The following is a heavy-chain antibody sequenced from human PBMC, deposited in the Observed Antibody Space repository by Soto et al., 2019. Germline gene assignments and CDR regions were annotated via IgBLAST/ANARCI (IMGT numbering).Heavy chain of an antibody. CDR3: ARVPYYDFVTGYFDY. Sequence: TWETLSLTCTVSGGSISSGDYYWSWIRQPPGKGLEWIGYIYYSGSTYYNPSLKSRVTISVDTSKNQFSLKLSSVTAADTAVYYCARVPYYDFVTGYFDYWGQGTLVSVSS. D-gene: IGHD3-3*01. J-gene: IGHJ4*02. CDR1: GGSISSGDYY. CDR2: IYYSGST. V-gene: IGHV4-30-4*01.